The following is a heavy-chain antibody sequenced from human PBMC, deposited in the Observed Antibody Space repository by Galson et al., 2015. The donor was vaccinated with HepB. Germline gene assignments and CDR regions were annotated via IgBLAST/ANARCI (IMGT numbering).Heavy chain of an antibody. CDR1: GDSFNNSA. D-gene: IGHD3-22*01. V-gene: IGHV1-69*06. CDR2: IIPVFDTP. J-gene: IGHJ3*02. Sequence: SVKVSCKASGDSFNNSAVNWLRQAPGQGLEWMGGIIPVFDTPIYAQRFQDRVTITADKSTSTAYVELSSLNFEDTAVYYCARDRTQYYDTSGYSGAFDIWGQGTVVTVSS. CDR3: ARDRTQYYDTSGYSGAFDI.